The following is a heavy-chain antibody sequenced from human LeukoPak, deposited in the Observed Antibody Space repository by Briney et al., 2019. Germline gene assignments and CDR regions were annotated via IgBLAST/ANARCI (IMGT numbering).Heavy chain of an antibody. CDR3: ARVVGGDFENWFDP. CDR1: GFTFSSYG. CDR2: IWYDGSNK. J-gene: IGHJ5*02. V-gene: IGHV3-33*01. Sequence: GRSLRLSCAASGFTFSSYGMHWVRQAPGKGLEWVAVIWYDGSNKYYADSVKGRFTISRDNSKNTRYLQMNSLRAEDTAVYSCARVVGGDFENWFDPWGQGTLVTVSS. D-gene: IGHD2-21*02.